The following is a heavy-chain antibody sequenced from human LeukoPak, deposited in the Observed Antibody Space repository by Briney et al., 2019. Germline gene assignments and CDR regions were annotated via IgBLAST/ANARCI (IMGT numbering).Heavy chain of an antibody. CDR3: AHAYYDFWSGYFGLYYFDY. Sequence: SVKVSCKASGGTLSSYAISWVRQAPGQGLEWMGGIIPIFGTANYAQKFQGRVTITTDESTSTAYMELSSLRSEDTAVYYCAHAYYDFWSGYFGLYYFDYWGQGTLVTVSS. CDR1: GGTLSSYA. V-gene: IGHV1-69*05. J-gene: IGHJ4*02. D-gene: IGHD3-3*01. CDR2: IIPIFGTA.